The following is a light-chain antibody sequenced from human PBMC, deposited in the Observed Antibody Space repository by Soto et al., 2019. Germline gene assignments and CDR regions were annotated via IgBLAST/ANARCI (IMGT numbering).Light chain of an antibody. Sequence: EIVVTQSPATLSLSPGERATLSCRASQSVSNSYLAWYQQKPGQAPRLLIFGASSRATGIPDRFSGSGSGTDFTLTISRLEPEDFAVYYCQQYGSSSLTFGQGTRLEIK. CDR3: QQYGSSSLT. V-gene: IGKV3-20*01. CDR1: QSVSNSY. J-gene: IGKJ5*01. CDR2: GAS.